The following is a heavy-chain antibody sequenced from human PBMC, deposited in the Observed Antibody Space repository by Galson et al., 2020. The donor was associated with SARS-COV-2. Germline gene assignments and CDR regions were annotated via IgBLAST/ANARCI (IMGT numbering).Heavy chain of an antibody. J-gene: IGHJ6*02. Sequence: SETLSLTCSVSGGSISSYYWSWIRQSHGKRLEWIAYIYYSWSRNYNPSLQNRVTISVDTSKNQFSLELRSVTTADTAVYYCAREVWFGDFSRMYYDMDVWGQGTTVTVSS. V-gene: IGHV4-59*01. CDR1: GGSISSYY. CDR2: IYYSWSR. D-gene: IGHD3-10*01. CDR3: AREVWFGDFSRMYYDMDV.